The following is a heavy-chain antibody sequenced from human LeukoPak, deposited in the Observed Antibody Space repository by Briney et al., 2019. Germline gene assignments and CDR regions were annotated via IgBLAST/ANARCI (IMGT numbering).Heavy chain of an antibody. D-gene: IGHD6-19*01. Sequence: PSETLSLTCAVYGGSFSGYYWSWIRQPPWKGLEWIGEINHSGSTNYNPSLKSRVTISVDTSKNQFSLKLSSVTAADTAVYYCARYSSGWLYYYYYYMDVWGKGTTVTVSS. J-gene: IGHJ6*03. V-gene: IGHV4-34*01. CDR1: GGSFSGYY. CDR3: ARYSSGWLYYYYYYMDV. CDR2: INHSGST.